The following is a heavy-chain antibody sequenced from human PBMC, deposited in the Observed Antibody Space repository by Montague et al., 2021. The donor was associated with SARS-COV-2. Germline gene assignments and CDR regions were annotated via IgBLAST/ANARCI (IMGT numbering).Heavy chain of an antibody. V-gene: IGHV3-11*04. CDR2: ISSTGSTI. CDR1: GGSFSGHY. CDR3: ASRASTRIVLMVYAIGGYFDY. Sequence: LSLTCAVYGGSFSGHYWSWIRQAPGKGLEWVSYISSTGSTIFYADSVKGRFTISRDNAKNSLYLQMNSLRAEDTAVYYCASRASTRIVLMVYAIGGYFDYWGQGTLVTVSS. J-gene: IGHJ4*02. D-gene: IGHD2-8*01.